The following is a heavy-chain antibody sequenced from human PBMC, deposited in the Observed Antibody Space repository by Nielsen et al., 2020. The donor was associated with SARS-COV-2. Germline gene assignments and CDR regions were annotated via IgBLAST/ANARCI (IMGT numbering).Heavy chain of an antibody. V-gene: IGHV5-51*01. CDR3: ARHLYSSSSPEY. Sequence: GGSLRLSCKGSGYRFTSYWIGWVRQMPGKGLEWMGIIYPGDSDTRYSPSFQGQVTISADKSISTAYLQWSSLKASDTAMYYCARHLYSSSSPEYWGQRTLVTVSS. J-gene: IGHJ4*02. CDR2: IYPGDSDT. D-gene: IGHD6-6*01. CDR1: GYRFTSYW.